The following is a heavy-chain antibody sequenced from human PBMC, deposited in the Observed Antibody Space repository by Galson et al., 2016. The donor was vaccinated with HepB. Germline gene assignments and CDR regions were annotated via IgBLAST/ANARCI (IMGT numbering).Heavy chain of an antibody. CDR2: FITVFGTT. CDR3: ARDRGQYSAL. V-gene: IGHV1-69*06. CDR1: ADSFNSCI. J-gene: IGHJ4*02. D-gene: IGHD2/OR15-2a*01. Sequence: SVKVSCKASADSFNSCIFTWVRQAPGQGLEWMGEFITVFGTTNYAQKFQGRITITADKSTSTVYLDLRSLTSNDTAVYFCARDRGQYSALWGQGTLVTVSS.